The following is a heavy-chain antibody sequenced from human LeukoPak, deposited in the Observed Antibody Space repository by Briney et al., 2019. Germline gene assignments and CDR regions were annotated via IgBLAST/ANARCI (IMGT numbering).Heavy chain of an antibody. CDR1: GFTFSSYA. CDR3: AKQVLSDSGSSDS. Sequence: GGSLRLSCAASGFTFSSYAMNWVRQAPGKGLEWVSGISGSGGTTYYADSVKGRFTISRDNSKNTLYLQMNSLRVEDTAVYYCAKQVLSDSGSSDSWGQGTLVTVSS. V-gene: IGHV3-23*01. CDR2: ISGSGGTT. D-gene: IGHD3-10*01. J-gene: IGHJ4*02.